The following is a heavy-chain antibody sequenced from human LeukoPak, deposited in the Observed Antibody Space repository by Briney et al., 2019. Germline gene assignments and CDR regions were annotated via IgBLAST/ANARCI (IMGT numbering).Heavy chain of an antibody. CDR2: IGASGGST. J-gene: IGHJ4*02. D-gene: IGHD6-19*01. CDR3: AKGGWYYFDY. CDR1: GFTFSSYA. V-gene: IGHV3-23*01. Sequence: PGGSLRLSCATSGFTFSSYAMSWVRQAPGKGLEWVSGIGASGGSTYYADSVKGRFTISRDNSKNTLYLQMNSLRAEDTAVYYCAKGGWYYFDYWGQGTLVTVSS.